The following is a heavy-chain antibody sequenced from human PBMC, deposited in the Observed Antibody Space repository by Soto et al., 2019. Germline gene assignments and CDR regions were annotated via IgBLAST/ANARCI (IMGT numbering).Heavy chain of an antibody. J-gene: IGHJ6*02. V-gene: IGHV5-10-1*01. Sequence: GESLKISCQGSGYSFTSYWISWVRQRPGKGLEWMGRIDPSDSYISYSPSFQGHVTISIDKSNTTAYLQWSTLKASATAVYFCARLLGKANYVIDVWGQGTTVTVSS. CDR2: IDPSDSYI. CDR1: GYSFTSYW. D-gene: IGHD1-26*01. CDR3: ARLLGKANYVIDV.